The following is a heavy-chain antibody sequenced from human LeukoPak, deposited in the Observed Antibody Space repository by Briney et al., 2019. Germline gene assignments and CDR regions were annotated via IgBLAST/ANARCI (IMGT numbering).Heavy chain of an antibody. V-gene: IGHV1-2*02. J-gene: IGHJ5*02. D-gene: IGHD2-15*01. CDR3: AREWCGSGGSCAPNWFDP. Sequence: ASVKVSCKASGYTFTDYSMHWVRQAPGQGLEWMGWINPNSGGTNYAQKFQGRVTMTRDTSISTAYMELSRLRSEDTAVYYCAREWCGSGGSCAPNWFDPWGQGTLVTVSS. CDR1: GYTFTDYS. CDR2: INPNSGGT.